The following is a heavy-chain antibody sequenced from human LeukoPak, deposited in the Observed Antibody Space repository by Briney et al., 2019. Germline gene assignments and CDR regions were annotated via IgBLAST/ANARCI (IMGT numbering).Heavy chain of an antibody. V-gene: IGHV3-53*01. CDR3: ARVDTAMVPYFDY. CDR2: IYSGGST. D-gene: IGHD5-18*01. Sequence: PGGSLRLSCAASGFTVSSNYMSWVRQAPGKGLEWVSVIYSGGSTYYADSVKGRFTISRDNSKNTLYLQMNSLRAEDTAVYYCARVDTAMVPYFDYWGQGTLVTVSS. CDR1: GFTVSSNY. J-gene: IGHJ4*02.